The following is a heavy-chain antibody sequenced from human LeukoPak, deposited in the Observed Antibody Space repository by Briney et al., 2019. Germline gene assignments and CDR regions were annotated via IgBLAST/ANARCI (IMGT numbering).Heavy chain of an antibody. CDR1: GGSVSSSSYH. CDR2: IYYSGTT. V-gene: IGHV4-39*07. Sequence: SETLSLTCTVSGGSVSSSSYHLGWIRQPPGKGLEWIGSIYYSGTTNYNPSLKSRVTISVDTSKNQFSLKLSSVTAADTAVYYCARDALGYCSSTSCSDWGQGTLVTVSS. J-gene: IGHJ4*02. CDR3: ARDALGYCSSTSCSD. D-gene: IGHD2-2*01.